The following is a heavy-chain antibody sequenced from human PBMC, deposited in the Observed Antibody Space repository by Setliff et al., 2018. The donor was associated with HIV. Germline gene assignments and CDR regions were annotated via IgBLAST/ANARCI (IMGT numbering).Heavy chain of an antibody. CDR3: ARGIAVAGPYFDY. V-gene: IGHV4-38-2*01. D-gene: IGHD6-19*01. Sequence: SETLSLTCAVSGYSISSGYYWGWIRQPPGKGLEWIGSLSHVGGTYYNPSLKSRVTISIDTSMNQFSLKLSSMTAADTAVYYCARGIAVAGPYFDYWGQGTLVTVSS. J-gene: IGHJ4*02. CDR1: GYSISSGYY. CDR2: LSHVGGT.